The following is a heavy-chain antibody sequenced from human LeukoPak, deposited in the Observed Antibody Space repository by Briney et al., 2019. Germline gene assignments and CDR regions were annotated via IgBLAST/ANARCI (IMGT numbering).Heavy chain of an antibody. D-gene: IGHD6-19*01. V-gene: IGHV4-4*07. CDR3: ARDWQWRGGYYFDY. Sequence: PSETLSLTCTVSGGSISSYYRSXXRQPAGKGLEWXGRIYTSGSTNYNPSLKSRVTMSVDTSKNQFSLKLSSVTAADTAVYYCARDWQWRGGYYFDYWGQGTLVSVSS. J-gene: IGHJ4*02. CDR1: GGSISSYY. CDR2: IYTSGST.